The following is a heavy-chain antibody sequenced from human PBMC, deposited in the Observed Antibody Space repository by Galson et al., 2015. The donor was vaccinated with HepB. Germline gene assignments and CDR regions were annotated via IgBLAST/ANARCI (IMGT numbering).Heavy chain of an antibody. CDR1: GDSISSYY. D-gene: IGHD2-2*01. Sequence: SETLSLTCTVSGDSISSYYWTWIRQPAGKGLEWIGRIYTSESTNYNPFLKSRVAMSIDTSKNQFSLTLSSVTAADTAVYYCARLVVGPGTGRAAYFLYGMDVWGQGATVTVSS. CDR3: ARLVVGPGTGRAAYFLYGMDV. CDR2: IYTSEST. J-gene: IGHJ6*02. V-gene: IGHV4-4*07.